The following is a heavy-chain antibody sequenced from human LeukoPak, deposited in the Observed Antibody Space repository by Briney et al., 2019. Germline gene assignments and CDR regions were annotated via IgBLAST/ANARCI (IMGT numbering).Heavy chain of an antibody. CDR1: GGTFSSYA. J-gene: IGHJ4*02. CDR3: AMGARDYFDY. Sequence: ASVKVSCKASGGTFSSYAISWVRQAPGQGLEWMGGIIPIFGTANYAQKFQGRVTITTDESTSTAYMELSSLRSEDTAVYYCAMGARDYFDYWGQGTLVTVSS. V-gene: IGHV1-69*05. CDR2: IIPIFGTA.